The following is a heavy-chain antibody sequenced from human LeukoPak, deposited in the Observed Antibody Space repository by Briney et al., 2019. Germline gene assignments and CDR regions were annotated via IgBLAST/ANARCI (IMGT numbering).Heavy chain of an antibody. CDR3: AKGSEGWLQFLHGYYFDY. Sequence: PGGSLRLSCAASGFAFSSQAMGWVRQAPGKGLEWVAVISYDGSNKYYADSVKGRFTISRDNSKNTLYLQMNSLRAEDTAVYYCAKGSEGWLQFLHGYYFDYWGQGTLVTVSS. D-gene: IGHD5-24*01. V-gene: IGHV3-30*18. J-gene: IGHJ4*02. CDR1: GFAFSSQA. CDR2: ISYDGSNK.